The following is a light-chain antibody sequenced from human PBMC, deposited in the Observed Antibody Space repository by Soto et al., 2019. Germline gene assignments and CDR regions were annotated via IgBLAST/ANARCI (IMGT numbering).Light chain of an antibody. Sequence: QSVPTQPPSVSGAPGQRVTISCTGSSSNIGAGYDVHWYQQLPGTAPKLLIYGNSNRPSGVPDRFSGSKSGTSASLAITGLQAEDEADYYCQSYDSSLSGSVVGGGTKLTVL. V-gene: IGLV1-40*01. J-gene: IGLJ2*01. CDR3: QSYDSSLSGSV. CDR2: GNS. CDR1: SSNIGAGYD.